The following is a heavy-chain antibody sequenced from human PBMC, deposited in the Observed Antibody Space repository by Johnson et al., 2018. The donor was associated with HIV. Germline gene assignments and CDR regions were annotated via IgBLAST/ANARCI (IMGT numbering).Heavy chain of an antibody. Sequence: QVQLVESGGGVVQPGRSLRLSCAASGFTFSSYAMHWVRQAPGKGLEWVAVISYDGSNKYYADPVKGRFTISRDNSKNTLYLQMNSLRAEDTAVYYCARARTVVIARPDAFDIWGQGTMVTVSS. V-gene: IGHV3-30*04. CDR3: ARARTVVIARPDAFDI. D-gene: IGHD2-21*01. J-gene: IGHJ3*02. CDR2: ISYDGSNK. CDR1: GFTFSSYA.